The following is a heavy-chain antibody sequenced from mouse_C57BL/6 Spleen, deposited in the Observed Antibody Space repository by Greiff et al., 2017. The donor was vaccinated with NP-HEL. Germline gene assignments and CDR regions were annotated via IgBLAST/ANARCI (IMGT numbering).Heavy chain of an antibody. V-gene: IGHV5-12*01. CDR1: GFTFSDYY. CDR3: ARHDTTVGYAMDY. CDR2: ISNGGGST. J-gene: IGHJ4*01. Sequence: EVQGVESGGGLVQPGGSLKLSCAASGFTFSDYYMYWVRQTPEKRLEWVAYISNGGGSTYYPDTVKGRFTISRDKAKNTLYLQMRRLKSEDTAMYYCARHDTTVGYAMDYWGQGTSVTVSS. D-gene: IGHD1-1*01.